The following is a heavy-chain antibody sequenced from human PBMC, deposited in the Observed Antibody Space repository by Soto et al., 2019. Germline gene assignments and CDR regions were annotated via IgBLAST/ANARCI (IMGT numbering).Heavy chain of an antibody. CDR3: ARLNDSSGYYFDY. Sequence: PSETLSLTCAVSGGSISSGDYYWSWIRQPPGKGLEWIGYIYYSGSTYSNPSLKSRVTISVDTSKNQFSLKLSSVTAADTAVYYCARLNDSSGYYFDYWGQGTLVTVSS. V-gene: IGHV4-30-4*01. CDR1: GGSISSGDYY. CDR2: IYYSGST. D-gene: IGHD3-22*01. J-gene: IGHJ4*02.